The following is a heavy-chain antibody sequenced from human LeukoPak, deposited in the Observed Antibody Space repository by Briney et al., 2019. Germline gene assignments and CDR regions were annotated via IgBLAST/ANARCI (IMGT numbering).Heavy chain of an antibody. CDR1: GYNFISYG. CDR3: ARERTPGSGYGVDY. V-gene: IGHV1-18*01. J-gene: IGHJ4*02. Sequence: ASVKVSCKTSGYNFISYGFSWLRQAPGQGFEWMGWFSAYNGYSGEARYAQKFQGRLTMTRDTSTSTAYMEQRSLRSDDTAVYYCARERTPGSGYGVDYWGQGTVVTVSS. D-gene: IGHD6-25*01. CDR2: FSAYNGYSGEA.